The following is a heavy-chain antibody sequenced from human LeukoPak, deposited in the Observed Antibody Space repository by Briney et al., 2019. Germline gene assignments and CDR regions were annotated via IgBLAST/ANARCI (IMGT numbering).Heavy chain of an antibody. Sequence: SETLSLTCTVSGGSISSGRYYWSWIRQPAGKGLEWIGRIYTSGSTNYNPSLKSRVTISVDTSKNQFSLKLSSVTAADTAVYYCARVQWDSRSWRFDYWGQGTLVTVSS. CDR2: IYTSGST. J-gene: IGHJ4*02. CDR1: GGSISSGRYY. V-gene: IGHV4-61*02. CDR3: ARVQWDSRSWRFDY. D-gene: IGHD6-13*01.